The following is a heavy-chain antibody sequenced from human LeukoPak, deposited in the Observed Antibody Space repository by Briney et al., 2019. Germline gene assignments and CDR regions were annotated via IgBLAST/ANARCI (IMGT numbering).Heavy chain of an antibody. V-gene: IGHV4-59*01. CDR2: IYYTGST. J-gene: IGHJ5*02. D-gene: IGHD3-10*01. CDR3: ARNVGRWFAP. Sequence: PSETLSLTCTVSGGSISSYYWSWIRQPPGKGLEWIGYIYYTGSTNYNPSLKSRVTISVVTSKNPFSLKLSSVTAADTAVYYCARNVGRWFAPWGKGPLVTVSS. CDR1: GGSISSYY.